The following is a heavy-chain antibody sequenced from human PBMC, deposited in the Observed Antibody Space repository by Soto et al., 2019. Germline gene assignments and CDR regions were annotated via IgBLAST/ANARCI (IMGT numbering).Heavy chain of an antibody. V-gene: IGHV1-8*01. Sequence: KVSCKTSGYTFTEYDLNWVRQAPGQGLEYMGWVSPENRNAGYAPQFRGRVSMTTDTSISTAYLELTNLTYEDTAVYYCEVTTGFWGQGTMVTVSS. CDR3: EVTTGF. CDR2: VSPENRNA. CDR1: GYTFTEYD. J-gene: IGHJ4*02. D-gene: IGHD1-1*01.